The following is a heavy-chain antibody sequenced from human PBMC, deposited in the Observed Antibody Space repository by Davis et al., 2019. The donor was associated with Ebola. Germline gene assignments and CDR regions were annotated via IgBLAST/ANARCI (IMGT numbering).Heavy chain of an antibody. D-gene: IGHD3-10*01. CDR3: ARVLPPRGMDV. CDR2: ISGYNGNT. Sequence: AASVKVSCKASGYTFTSYGISWVRQAPGQGLEWLGWISGYNGNTNYAQKLQGRVTMTTDTSTSTAYMELRSLRSDDTAVYYCARVLPPRGMDVWGQGTTVTVSS. J-gene: IGHJ6*02. V-gene: IGHV1-18*01. CDR1: GYTFTSYG.